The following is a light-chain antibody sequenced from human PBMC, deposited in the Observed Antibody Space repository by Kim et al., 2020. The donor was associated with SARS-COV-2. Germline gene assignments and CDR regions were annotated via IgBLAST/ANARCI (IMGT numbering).Light chain of an antibody. Sequence: CPGERATLSCRASQSVTSSHLAWYQQKPGQAPRLLMYGTSSRATDIPDRFSGSGSGTDFTLTISRLEPEDFAVYYCQQYGRSPLTFGGGTKVDIK. CDR1: QSVTSSH. V-gene: IGKV3-20*01. CDR2: GTS. CDR3: QQYGRSPLT. J-gene: IGKJ4*01.